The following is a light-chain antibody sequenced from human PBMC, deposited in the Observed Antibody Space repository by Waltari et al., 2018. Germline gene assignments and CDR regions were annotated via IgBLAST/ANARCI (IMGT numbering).Light chain of an antibody. CDR2: VNN. J-gene: IGLJ3*02. V-gene: IGLV1-40*01. Sequence: QSVLTQPPSLSGAPGQRVTISCAGNSSNIGAGFDVHWYQQFPGSAPRLLISVNNNRPAGVPARCSASKSGTSASLAVSGLQAQDEADYYCQSYDISLSAYVFGGGTKLTVL. CDR1: SSNIGAGFD. CDR3: QSYDISLSAYV.